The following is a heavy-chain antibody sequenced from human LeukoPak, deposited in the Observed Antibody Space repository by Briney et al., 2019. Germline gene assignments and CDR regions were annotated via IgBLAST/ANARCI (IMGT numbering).Heavy chain of an antibody. D-gene: IGHD5-18*01. Sequence: SETLSLTCAVYGGSFSGYYWSWIRQPPGKGLEWIGEINHSGSTNYNPSLKSRVTISVDTSKNQFSLKLSSVTAADTAVYYCARDEGGRYSYGYWGQGTLVTVSS. CDR3: ARDEGGRYSYGY. J-gene: IGHJ4*02. CDR1: GGSFSGYY. V-gene: IGHV4-34*01. CDR2: INHSGST.